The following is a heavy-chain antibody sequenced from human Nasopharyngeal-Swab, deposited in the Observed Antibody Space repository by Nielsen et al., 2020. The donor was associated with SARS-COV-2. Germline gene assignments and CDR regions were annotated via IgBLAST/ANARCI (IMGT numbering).Heavy chain of an antibody. CDR1: GFTFSSYA. CDR2: IRGSGGST. CDR3: VKHQGSSSDQ. Sequence: GGSLRLSCAASGFTFSSYAMSWVRQAPGKGLEWVSAIRGSGGSTYYADSVRGRFTISRDNAKNTLYLQMNSLRVEDTAVYYCVKHQGSSSDQWGQGTLVTVSS. J-gene: IGHJ4*02. V-gene: IGHV3-23*01.